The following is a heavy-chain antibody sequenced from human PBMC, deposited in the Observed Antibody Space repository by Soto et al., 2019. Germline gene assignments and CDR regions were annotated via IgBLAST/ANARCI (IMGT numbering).Heavy chain of an antibody. CDR3: ARHSLALRKNNWFDP. J-gene: IGHJ5*02. CDR1: GDSIISSDFY. Sequence: PSETLPLTSPVSGDSIISSDFYWGWVRQPPGKGLEWIGSIFSLGSSYYNPSLKSRVTMSVDTSKNQFSLRLRSVTAADTALYFCARHSLALRKNNWFDPWGQGIMVTVS. V-gene: IGHV4-39*01. CDR2: IFSLGSS. D-gene: IGHD3-3*02.